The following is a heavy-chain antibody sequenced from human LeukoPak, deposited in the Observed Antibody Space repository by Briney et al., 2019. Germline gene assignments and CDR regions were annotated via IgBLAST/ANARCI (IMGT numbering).Heavy chain of an antibody. CDR1: GFTFSSYW. J-gene: IGHJ6*02. V-gene: IGHV3-7*01. CDR3: ARDVRSRQHYYGSGSYYPNYYYYGMDV. D-gene: IGHD3-10*01. Sequence: PGGSLRLSCAASGFTFSSYWMSWVRQAPGKGLEWVANIKQDGSEKYYVDSVKGRFTISRDNAKNSLYLQMNSLRAEDTAVYYCARDVRSRQHYYGSGSYYPNYYYYGMDVWGQGTTVTVSS. CDR2: IKQDGSEK.